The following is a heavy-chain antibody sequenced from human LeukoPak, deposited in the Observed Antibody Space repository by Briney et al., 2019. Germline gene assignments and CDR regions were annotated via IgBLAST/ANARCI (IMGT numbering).Heavy chain of an antibody. J-gene: IGHJ4*02. Sequence: GGSLRLSCAASGFTFSSYAMCWVRQAPGKVLECVSACSGSGGSSYYADPVKGRFNISRDNSKNTLYLQTNSPRPEDTAVYYCAKAPLVGATTPFDYWGQGTLVTGSS. V-gene: IGHV3-23*01. CDR1: GFTFSSYA. CDR2: CSGSGGSS. CDR3: AKAPLVGATTPFDY. D-gene: IGHD1-26*01.